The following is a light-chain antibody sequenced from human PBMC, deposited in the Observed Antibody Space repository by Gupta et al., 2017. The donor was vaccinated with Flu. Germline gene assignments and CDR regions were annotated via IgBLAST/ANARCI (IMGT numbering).Light chain of an antibody. CDR3: NSRDSSGNLYV. CDR2: GKN. Sequence: GQTVRITCQGDSLRSYYASWYQQKPGQAPVLVIYGKNNRPSGIPDRFSGSSSGNTASLTITGAQAEDEADYYCNSRDSSGNLYVFGTGTKVTVL. CDR1: SLRSYY. J-gene: IGLJ1*01. V-gene: IGLV3-19*01.